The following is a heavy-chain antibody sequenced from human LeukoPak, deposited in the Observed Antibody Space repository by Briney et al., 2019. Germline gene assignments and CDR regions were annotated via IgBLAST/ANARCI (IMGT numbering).Heavy chain of an antibody. CDR2: IYYSGST. V-gene: IGHV4-39*01. CDR1: GGSISSSSYY. Sequence: SETLSLTCTVSGGSISSSSYYWGWIRQPPGKGLGWIGSIYYSGSTYYNPSLKSRVTISVDTSKNQFSLKLSSVTAADTAVYYCARRKQLAHDYWGQGTLVTVSS. J-gene: IGHJ4*02. D-gene: IGHD6-6*01. CDR3: ARRKQLAHDY.